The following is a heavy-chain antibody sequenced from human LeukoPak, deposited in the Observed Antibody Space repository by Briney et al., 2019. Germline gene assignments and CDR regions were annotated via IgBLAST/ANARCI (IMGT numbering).Heavy chain of an antibody. CDR1: GYSINSAYY. J-gene: IGHJ5*02. V-gene: IGHV4-38-2*02. Sequence: SETLSLTCAVSGYSINSAYYWGWIRQPPGKGLEWIGSMYHSGSTWYSPSLKSRVTISVDTSKNQFSLKLSSVTAANTAVYYCARELKVPGTDWFDPWGQGTLVTVSS. CDR3: ARELKVPGTDWFDP. D-gene: IGHD2-8*01. CDR2: MYHSGST.